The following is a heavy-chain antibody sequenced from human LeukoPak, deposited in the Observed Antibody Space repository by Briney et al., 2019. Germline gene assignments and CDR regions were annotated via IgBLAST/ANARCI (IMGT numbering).Heavy chain of an antibody. V-gene: IGHV3-7*01. D-gene: IGHD6-25*01. CDR3: ARSGVPYYYYYMDV. CDR1: GFTFSSYW. J-gene: IGHJ6*03. CDR2: IKQDGSEK. Sequence: GSLRLSCAASGFTFSSYWMSWVRQAPGKGLEWVANIKQDGSEKYYVDSVKGRFTISRDNAKNSLYLQMNSLRAEDTAVYYCARSGVPYYYYYMDVRGKGTTVTVSS.